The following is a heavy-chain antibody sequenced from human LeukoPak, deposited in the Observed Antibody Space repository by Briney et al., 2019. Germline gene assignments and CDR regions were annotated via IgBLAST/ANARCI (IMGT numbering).Heavy chain of an antibody. J-gene: IGHJ3*02. Sequence: GGSLRLPCAASGFTFSNSAMNWVRQAPGKGLEWVSSITSGSSYAYYADSVKGRFTISRDNAKNSLHLQMNSLRAEDTALYYCARGKYTVLTANDAFDIWGQGTMVTVSS. V-gene: IGHV3-21*01. CDR1: GFTFSNSA. CDR3: ARGKYTVLTANDAFDI. CDR2: ITSGSSYA. D-gene: IGHD4-11*01.